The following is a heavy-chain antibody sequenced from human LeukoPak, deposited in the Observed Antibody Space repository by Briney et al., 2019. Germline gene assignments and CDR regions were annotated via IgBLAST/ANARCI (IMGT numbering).Heavy chain of an antibody. CDR2: IRGSGSET. J-gene: IGHJ4*02. V-gene: IGHV3-23*01. CDR3: AKDRLRFLIPHD. D-gene: IGHD3-3*01. Sequence: GGSLRLSCAGSGFTFNSHAMSWVRQAPGKGLEWVCGIRGSGSETFYADSVKGRFIISRDNSINTLYLQMNSLRVEDTALYYCAKDRLRFLIPHDWGQGTLVTVSS. CDR1: GFTFNSHA.